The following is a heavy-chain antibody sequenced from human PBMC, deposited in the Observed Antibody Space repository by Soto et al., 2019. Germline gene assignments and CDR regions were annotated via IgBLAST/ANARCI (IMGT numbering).Heavy chain of an antibody. V-gene: IGHV3-23*01. CDR1: GFTFNKYG. Sequence: PGGSLRLSCAASGFTFNKYGMSWVRQAPGKGLEWVSAITDSGGSTYYADSVKGRFTISRDNSKNTVYLQMNSLRAEDTAVYYCAKAATVVTLYHFDYWGQGTLVTVSS. D-gene: IGHD4-17*01. CDR2: ITDSGGST. J-gene: IGHJ4*02. CDR3: AKAATVVTLYHFDY.